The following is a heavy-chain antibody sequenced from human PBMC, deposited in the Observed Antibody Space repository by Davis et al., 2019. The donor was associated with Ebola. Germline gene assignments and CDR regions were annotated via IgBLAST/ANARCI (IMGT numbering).Heavy chain of an antibody. CDR3: ASPRYGSGSYYGRGGFYYGMDV. CDR2: IWYDGSNK. CDR1: GFTFSSYG. D-gene: IGHD3-10*01. Sequence: SLKISCAASGFTFSSYGMHWVRQAPGKGLEWVAVIWYDGSNKYYADSVKGRFTISRDNSKNTLYLQMNSLRAEDTAVYYCASPRYGSGSYYGRGGFYYGMDVWGQGTTVTVSS. V-gene: IGHV3-33*01. J-gene: IGHJ6*02.